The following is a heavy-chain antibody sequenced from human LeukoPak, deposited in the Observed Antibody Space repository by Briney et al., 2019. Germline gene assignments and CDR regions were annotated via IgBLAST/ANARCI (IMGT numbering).Heavy chain of an antibody. CDR3: ASKVNSGTYYFDY. Sequence: PSGTLSLTCAVSGASISSNNWWSWVRQPPGKGLEWLGETYHSGSTNYNPSLKSRLTISVDKSKNQFSLKLTSVTAADTAVYYCASKVNSGTYYFDYWGQGTLVTVSS. V-gene: IGHV4-4*02. J-gene: IGHJ4*02. D-gene: IGHD1-26*01. CDR2: TYHSGST. CDR1: GASISSNNW.